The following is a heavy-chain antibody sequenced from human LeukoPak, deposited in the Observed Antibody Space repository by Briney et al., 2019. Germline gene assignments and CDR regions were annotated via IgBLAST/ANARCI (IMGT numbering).Heavy chain of an antibody. Sequence: GRSLRLSCAASGFTFSSYAMHWVRQAPGKGLEWVAVISYDGSNKYYADSVKGRFTISRDNAKNSLYLQMNSLRADDTAVYYCARCGRITILGVAGRTGFDPWGQGILVTVSS. CDR1: GFTFSSYA. J-gene: IGHJ5*02. CDR2: ISYDGSNK. D-gene: IGHD3-3*01. V-gene: IGHV3-30*04. CDR3: ARCGRITILGVAGRTGFDP.